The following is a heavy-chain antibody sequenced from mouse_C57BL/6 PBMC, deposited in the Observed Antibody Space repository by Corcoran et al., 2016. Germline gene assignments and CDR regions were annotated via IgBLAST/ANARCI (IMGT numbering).Heavy chain of an antibody. CDR3: AILDSPFAY. V-gene: IGHV3-6*01. J-gene: IGHJ3*01. Sequence: DVQLQESGPGLVKPSQSLSLTCSVTGYSITSGYYWNWIRQFPGNKLEWMGYISYDGSNNYNPSLKNRISITRDTSKNQFFLKLNSVTTEDTATYYCAILDSPFAYWGQGTLVTVSA. CDR2: ISYDGSN. CDR1: GYSITSGYY. D-gene: IGHD3-2*01.